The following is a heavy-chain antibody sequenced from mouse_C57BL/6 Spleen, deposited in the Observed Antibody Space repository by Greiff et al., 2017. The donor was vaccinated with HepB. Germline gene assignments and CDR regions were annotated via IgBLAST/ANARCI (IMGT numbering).Heavy chain of an antibody. CDR1: GFSLTSYG. V-gene: IGHV2-2*01. Sequence: VKLVESGPGLVQPSQSLSITCTVSGFSLTSYGVHWVRQSPGKGLEWLGVIWSGGSTDYNAAFISRLSISKDNSKSQVFFKMNSLQADDTAIYYCARNYYGSRGYFDYWGQGTTLTVSS. D-gene: IGHD1-1*01. CDR2: IWSGGST. J-gene: IGHJ2*01. CDR3: ARNYYGSRGYFDY.